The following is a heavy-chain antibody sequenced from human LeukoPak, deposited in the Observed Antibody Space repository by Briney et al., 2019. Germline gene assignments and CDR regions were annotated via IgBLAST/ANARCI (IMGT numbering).Heavy chain of an antibody. D-gene: IGHD5-18*01. CDR2: ISSSSSYI. J-gene: IGHJ4*02. CDR3: ARGGDTAMPNPSDY. CDR1: GFTFSSYS. Sequence: GGSLRLSRAASGFTFSSYSMNWVRQAPGKGLEWVSSISSSSSYIYYADSVKGRFTISRDNAKNSLYLQMNSLRAEDTAVYYCARGGDTAMPNPSDYWGQGTLVTVSS. V-gene: IGHV3-21*01.